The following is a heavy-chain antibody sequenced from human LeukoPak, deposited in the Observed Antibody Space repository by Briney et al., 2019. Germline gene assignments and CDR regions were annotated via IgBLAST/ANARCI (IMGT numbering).Heavy chain of an antibody. Sequence: ASVKVSCKASGYTLTSYGISWVRQAPGQGLEWMGWISAYNGNTNYAQKLQGRVTMTTDTSTSTVYMELSSLRSEDTAVYYCARRGLTYYYGSGSPSAYYYYYYMDVWGKGTTVTISS. CDR1: GYTLTSYG. V-gene: IGHV1-18*01. J-gene: IGHJ6*03. CDR3: ARRGLTYYYGSGSPSAYYYYYYMDV. D-gene: IGHD3-10*01. CDR2: ISAYNGNT.